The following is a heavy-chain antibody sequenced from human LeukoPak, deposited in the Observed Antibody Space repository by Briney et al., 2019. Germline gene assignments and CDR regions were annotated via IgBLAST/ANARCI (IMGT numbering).Heavy chain of an antibody. CDR1: GGSVSDNNFF. V-gene: IGHV4-61*01. CDR3: AGLEAHRPLDY. Sequence: SETLSLTCTVSGGSVSDNNFFWNWIRQPPGKGLEWIGYIYNSGSTNCNPALNSRVTISVDTSNNQFSLKLSSVIAADTAVYYCAGLEAHRPLDYWGQGTLVIASS. J-gene: IGHJ4*02. CDR2: IYNSGST.